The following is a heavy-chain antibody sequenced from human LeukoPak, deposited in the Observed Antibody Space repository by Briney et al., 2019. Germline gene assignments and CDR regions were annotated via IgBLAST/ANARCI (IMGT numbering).Heavy chain of an antibody. J-gene: IGHJ4*02. D-gene: IGHD6-19*01. CDR2: IKEDGSWK. V-gene: IGHV3-7*01. CDR1: GFTFSSSW. CDR3: ARDRGWYHADS. Sequence: GGSLRLSCAASGFTFSSSWMGWARQAPGKGLEWVANIKEDGSWKHYAVSVQGRFTISRDNAKNSLYLQMNSLRAEDTAVYYCARDRGWYHADSWGQGTLVTDSS.